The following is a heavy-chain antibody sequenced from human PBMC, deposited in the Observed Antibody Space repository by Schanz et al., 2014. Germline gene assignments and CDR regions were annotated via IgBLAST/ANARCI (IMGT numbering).Heavy chain of an antibody. CDR1: GFTFSSYA. D-gene: IGHD3-10*01. V-gene: IGHV3-23*04. CDR3: AKGRFGELSSFDI. CDR2: ISGSGGST. J-gene: IGHJ3*02. Sequence: EVQLVESGGGLVQPGGSLRLSCAASGFTFSSYAMSWVRQAPGKGLEWVSAISGSGGSTYYADSVKGRFTISRDNTKTAYYLQMSRQSADATAVYYCAKGRFGELSSFDIWGQGTMVTVSS.